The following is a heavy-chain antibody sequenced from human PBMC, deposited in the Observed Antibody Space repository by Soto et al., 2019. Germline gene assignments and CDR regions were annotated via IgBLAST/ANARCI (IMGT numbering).Heavy chain of an antibody. CDR3: ARDFRKGGWYGDYFDY. D-gene: IGHD6-19*01. J-gene: IGHJ4*02. V-gene: IGHV3-30-3*01. Sequence: QVQLVESGGGVVQPGRSLRLSCAASGFTFSTSAMHWVRQAPGKGLEWVAVISYDGSNKYYADSVKGRFTISRDNSKNTLYLQMNSLRAEDTAVYYCARDFRKGGWYGDYFDYWGQGTLVTVSS. CDR1: GFTFSTSA. CDR2: ISYDGSNK.